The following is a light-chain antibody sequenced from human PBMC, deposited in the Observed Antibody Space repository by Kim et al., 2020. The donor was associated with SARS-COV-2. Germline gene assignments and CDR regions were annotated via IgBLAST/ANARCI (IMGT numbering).Light chain of an antibody. Sequence: PGKTARITCGGNDIGSNSVPWYQQKPGQAPVLVIYYDSDRPSGIPERFSGSNSGNTATLTISRVEAGDEADYYCQVWDSSSDHVVFGGGTQLTVL. CDR3: QVWDSSSDHVV. CDR2: YDS. V-gene: IGLV3-21*04. J-gene: IGLJ2*01. CDR1: DIGSNS.